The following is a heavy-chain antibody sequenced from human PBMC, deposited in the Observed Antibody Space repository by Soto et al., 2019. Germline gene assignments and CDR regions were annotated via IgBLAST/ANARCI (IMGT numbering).Heavy chain of an antibody. CDR2: IFFTGNI. CDR3: ASRHCSGGRCSPPGFDY. CDR1: GASRGSMSYY. Sequence: WETVSLACTVSGASRGSMSYYWGCIRQPPWKGLEWVGSIFFTGNIYYNPSLKSRVTISVDTYRNQFSLMVNSVTAADTAVYYCASRHCSGGRCSPPGFDYCGPGALLTVSS. J-gene: IGHJ4*02. V-gene: IGHV4-39*01. D-gene: IGHD2-15*01.